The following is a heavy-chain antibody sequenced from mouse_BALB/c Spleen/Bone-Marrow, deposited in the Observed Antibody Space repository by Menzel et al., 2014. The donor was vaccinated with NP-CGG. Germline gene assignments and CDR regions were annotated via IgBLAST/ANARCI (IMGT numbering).Heavy chain of an antibody. CDR2: ILPGSGST. D-gene: IGHD2-1*01. J-gene: IGHJ3*01. V-gene: IGHV1-9*01. CDR3: AREDGNHVGFPY. Sequence: VMLVESGAELMKPGASVKISCKATGYTFSSYWIEWVKQRPGHGLEWIGEILPGSGSTNYNEKFKGKATFTADTSSNTAYMQLSSLTSEDSAVYYCAREDGNHVGFPYWGQGTLVTVSA. CDR1: GYTFSSYW.